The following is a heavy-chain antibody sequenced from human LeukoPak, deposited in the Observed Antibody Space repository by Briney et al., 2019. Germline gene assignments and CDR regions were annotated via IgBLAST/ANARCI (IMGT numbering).Heavy chain of an antibody. CDR1: GGSISSGSYY. V-gene: IGHV4-61*02. Sequence: PSQTLSLTCTVSGGSISSGSYYWSWIRQPAGKGLEWIGRIYTSGSTNYNPSLKSRVTISVDTSKDQFSLKLSSVTAADTAVYYCARLEISAKWFSWGQGTLVTVSS. J-gene: IGHJ5*02. CDR3: ARLEISAKWFS. D-gene: IGHD3-22*01. CDR2: IYTSGST.